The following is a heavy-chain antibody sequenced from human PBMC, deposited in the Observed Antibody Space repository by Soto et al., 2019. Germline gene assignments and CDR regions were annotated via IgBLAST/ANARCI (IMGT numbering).Heavy chain of an antibody. CDR2: IWYDGSNK. CDR3: AKDYDILTGYYGYYFDY. J-gene: IGHJ4*02. Sequence: GGSLRLSCAASGFTFSSYGMHWVRQAPGKGLEWVAVIWYDGSNKYYADSVKGRFTISRDNSKNTLYLQMNSLRAEDTAVYYCAKDYDILTGYYGYYFDYWGQGTLVTVSS. CDR1: GFTFSSYG. D-gene: IGHD3-9*01. V-gene: IGHV3-33*06.